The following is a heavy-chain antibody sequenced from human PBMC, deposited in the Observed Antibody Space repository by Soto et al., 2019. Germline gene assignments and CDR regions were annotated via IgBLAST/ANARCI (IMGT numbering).Heavy chain of an antibody. CDR1: GFTFSSYA. V-gene: IGHV3-30-3*01. D-gene: IGHD3-3*01. Sequence: GGSLRLSCAASGFTFSSYAMHWVRQAPGKGLEWVAVISYDGSNKYYADSVKGRFTISRDNSKNTLYLQMNSLRAEDTAVYYCARGGTIFGVVIVKYYYYGMDVWGQGTTVTVSS. J-gene: IGHJ6*02. CDR3: ARGGTIFGVVIVKYYYYGMDV. CDR2: ISYDGSNK.